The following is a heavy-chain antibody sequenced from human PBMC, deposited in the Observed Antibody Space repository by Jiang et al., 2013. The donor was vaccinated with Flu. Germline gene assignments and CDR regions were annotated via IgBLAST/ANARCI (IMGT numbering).Heavy chain of an antibody. Sequence: VQLVESGGGVVQPGRSLRLSCAASGFTFSSYAMHWVRQAPGKGLEWVAVISYDGSNKYYADSVKGRFTISRDNSNNTLYLQMNSLRAEDTAVYYCARPARDDGIQLWVDYWGQGTLVTVSS. V-gene: IGHV3-30-3*01. CDR1: GFTFSSYA. CDR3: ARPARDDGIQLWVDY. D-gene: IGHD5-18*01. J-gene: IGHJ4*02. CDR2: ISYDGSNK.